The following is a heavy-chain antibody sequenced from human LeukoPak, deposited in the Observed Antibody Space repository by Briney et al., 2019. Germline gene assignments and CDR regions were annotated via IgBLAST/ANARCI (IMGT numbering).Heavy chain of an antibody. J-gene: IGHJ4*02. CDR3: AKGWYYFDY. D-gene: IGHD6-13*01. CDR1: GFTFSSYG. Sequence: PGGSLRLSCAASGFTFSSYGMQWARQAPGKGLEWVAVISYDGTNKNYADSVKGRFTISRDNSMNTLYLQMNSLRPEDTAVYYCAKGWYYFDYWGQGTLVTVSS. V-gene: IGHV3-30*18. CDR2: ISYDGTNK.